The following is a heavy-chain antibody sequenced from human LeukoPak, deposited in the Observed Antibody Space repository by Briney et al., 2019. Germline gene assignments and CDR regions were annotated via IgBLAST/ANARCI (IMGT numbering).Heavy chain of an antibody. J-gene: IGHJ4*02. CDR3: ARGMDYDILAGPPDY. V-gene: IGHV3-30*04. CDR1: EFTFSSYA. D-gene: IGHD3-9*01. CDR2: ISYDGSNK. Sequence: GSLTLSCAASEFTFSSYAMHWVRQAPDKGLEWVALISYDGSNKEYADSVKGRFTISRDNSKNSLYLQMNSLRGEDTAVYYCARGMDYDILAGPPDYWGQGTLVTVSS.